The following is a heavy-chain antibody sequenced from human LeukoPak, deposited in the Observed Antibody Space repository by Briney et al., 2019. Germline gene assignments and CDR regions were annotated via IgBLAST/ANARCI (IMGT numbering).Heavy chain of an antibody. V-gene: IGHV1-46*01. CDR2: INPSGGST. Sequence: ASVKVSCKASGYTFTSYYMHWVRQAPGQGLEWMGIINPSGGSTNYAQKFQGRVTITADESTSTAYMELSSLRSEDTAVYYCASFYCSSTSCYRVYYYGMDVWGQGTTVTVSS. J-gene: IGHJ6*02. CDR1: GYTFTSYY. CDR3: ASFYCSSTSCYRVYYYGMDV. D-gene: IGHD2-2*02.